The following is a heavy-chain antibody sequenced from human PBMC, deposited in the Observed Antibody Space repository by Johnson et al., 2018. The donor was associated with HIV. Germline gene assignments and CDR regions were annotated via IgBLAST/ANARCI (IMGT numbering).Heavy chain of an antibody. CDR3: ASPGLVVVITRLGHDAFDI. V-gene: IGHV3-30-3*01. CDR2: ISYDGSNK. D-gene: IGHD3-22*01. J-gene: IGHJ3*02. CDR1: GFTFSSYA. Sequence: QVLLVESGGGVVQPGRSLRLSCAASGFTFSSYAMHWVRQAPGKGLEWVAVISYDGSNKYYVDSVKGRFTISRDNAKNSLYLQMNSLRAEDTAVYYWASPGLVVVITRLGHDAFDIWGQGTMVTVSS.